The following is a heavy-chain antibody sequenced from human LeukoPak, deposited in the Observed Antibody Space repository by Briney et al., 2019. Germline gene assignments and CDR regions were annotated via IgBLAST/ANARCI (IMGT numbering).Heavy chain of an antibody. D-gene: IGHD5-18*01. Sequence: GRSLRLSCAASGFTFSSYGMHWVRQAPGKGLEWVAVISYDRSNKYYADSVKGRFTISRDNSKNTLYLQMNSLRVEDTAVYSCARDRTRGYTYGAIDYWGQGALVTVAS. V-gene: IGHV3-30*03. CDR3: ARDRTRGYTYGAIDY. CDR2: ISYDRSNK. J-gene: IGHJ4*02. CDR1: GFTFSSYG.